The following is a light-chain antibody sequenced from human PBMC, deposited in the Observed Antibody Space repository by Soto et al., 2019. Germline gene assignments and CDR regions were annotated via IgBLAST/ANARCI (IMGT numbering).Light chain of an antibody. Sequence: EIVMTQSPATLSVSPGERATLSCRASQSVSSYLAWYQQKPGQAPRLLIYGTYTRATGTPDRFSGSGSGTEFTLTISSLQSEDFAVYYCQQYNNWPQTFGQGTKVEIK. CDR3: QQYNNWPQT. CDR1: QSVSSY. J-gene: IGKJ1*01. CDR2: GTY. V-gene: IGKV3-15*01.